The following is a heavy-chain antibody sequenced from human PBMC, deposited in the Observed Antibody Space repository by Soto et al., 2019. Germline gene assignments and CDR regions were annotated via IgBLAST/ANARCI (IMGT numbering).Heavy chain of an antibody. Sequence: PSDTLSLTCTVSGGSISSSSYYWGWIRQPPGKGLEWIGSIYYSGSTYYNPSLKSRVTISVDTSKNQFSLKLSSVTAADTAVYYCANTNRNYDILTGYYRGSGAFDIWGQGTMVNVSS. V-gene: IGHV4-39*01. CDR1: GGSISSSSYY. D-gene: IGHD3-9*01. J-gene: IGHJ3*02. CDR2: IYYSGST. CDR3: ANTNRNYDILTGYYRGSGAFDI.